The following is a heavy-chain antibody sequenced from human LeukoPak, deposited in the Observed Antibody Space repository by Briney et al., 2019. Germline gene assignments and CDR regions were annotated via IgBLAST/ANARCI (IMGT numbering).Heavy chain of an antibody. CDR3: AKDQVWIVVGSFDY. Sequence: GGSLRLSCAASGFTFSSYAMSWVRQAPGKGLEWVSAISGSGGSTYYADSVKGRFTIPRDNSKNTLYLQMTSLRAEDTAVYYCAKDQVWIVVGSFDYWGQGTLVTVSS. D-gene: IGHD3-22*01. V-gene: IGHV3-23*01. CDR1: GFTFSSYA. CDR2: ISGSGGST. J-gene: IGHJ4*02.